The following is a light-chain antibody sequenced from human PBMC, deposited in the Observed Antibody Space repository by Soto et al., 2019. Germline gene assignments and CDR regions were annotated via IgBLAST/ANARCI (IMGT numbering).Light chain of an antibody. V-gene: IGKV3-15*01. J-gene: IGKJ4*01. CDR3: QQYNNWPF. CDR2: GAS. Sequence: EIAMTQSPATLYVSPGERATLSCRATQRVSSNLAWDQQKPGQAPRLLIYGASTRATGIPARFSGSESGTEFTLTINNLQCADFAGYYCQQYNNWPFFGGGDKVVIK. CDR1: QRVSSN.